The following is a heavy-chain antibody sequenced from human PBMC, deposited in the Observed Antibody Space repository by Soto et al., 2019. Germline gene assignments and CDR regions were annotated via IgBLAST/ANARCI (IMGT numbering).Heavy chain of an antibody. D-gene: IGHD3-3*01. V-gene: IGHV3-30-3*01. CDR3: ARVNYDFWSGYYYYFDY. J-gene: IGHJ4*02. CDR1: GFTFSSYA. Sequence: PGGSLRLSCAASGFTFSSYAMHWVRQAPGKGLEWVAVISYDGSNKYYADSVKGRFTISRDNSKNTLYLQMNSLRAEDTAVYYCARVNYDFWSGYYYYFDYWGQGTLVTVSS. CDR2: ISYDGSNK.